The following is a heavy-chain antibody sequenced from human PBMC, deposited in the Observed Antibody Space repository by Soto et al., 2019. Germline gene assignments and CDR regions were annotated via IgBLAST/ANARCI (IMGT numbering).Heavy chain of an antibody. CDR2: IWYDGSHK. Sequence: QVQLVESGGGVVQPGRSLRLSCAASVFTFSTYGMHWVRQAPGMGLEWVAVIWYDGSHKDYADSVKGRFTISRDNFKNTLYLQMNSLRVEDTAVYYCARAVGPFDYWGQGTLVTVSS. J-gene: IGHJ4*02. D-gene: IGHD1-26*01. CDR1: VFTFSTYG. V-gene: IGHV3-33*01. CDR3: ARAVGPFDY.